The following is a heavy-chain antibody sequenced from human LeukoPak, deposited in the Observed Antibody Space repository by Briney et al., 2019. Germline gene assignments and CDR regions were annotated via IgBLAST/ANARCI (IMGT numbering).Heavy chain of an antibody. Sequence: GGSLRLSCAASGFIFSHYWMSWVRQAPGKGLEWVANIKPDGTEKYYVDSVKGRFTISRDNAKNPLYLLMDSLRAEDTAVYYCAREDMWAFDMWGQGTMVTVSS. V-gene: IGHV3-7*01. CDR1: GFIFSHYW. CDR3: AREDMWAFDM. J-gene: IGHJ3*02. CDR2: IKPDGTEK. D-gene: IGHD2-15*01.